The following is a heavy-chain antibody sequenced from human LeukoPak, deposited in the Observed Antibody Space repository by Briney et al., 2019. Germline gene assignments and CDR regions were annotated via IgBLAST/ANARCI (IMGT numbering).Heavy chain of an antibody. CDR2: ISSSSSYI. V-gene: IGHV3-21*01. CDR1: GFTFSSYS. Sequence: KPEGSLRLSCAASGFTFSSYSMNWVRQAPGKGLEWVSSISSSSSYIYYADSVKGRFTISRDNAKNSLYLQMNSLRAEDTAVYYCARNWVSDSSGSLDYWGQGTLVTVSS. CDR3: ARNWVSDSSGSLDY. D-gene: IGHD3-22*01. J-gene: IGHJ4*02.